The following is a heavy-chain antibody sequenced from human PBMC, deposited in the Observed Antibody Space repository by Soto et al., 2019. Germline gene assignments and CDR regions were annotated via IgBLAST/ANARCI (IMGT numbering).Heavy chain of an antibody. J-gene: IGHJ2*01. Sequence: PAETLSLTGAVYGGSFSGYYWRWIRQRPGKGLEWIGEINHSGSTNYNPSLKSRVTISVDTSKKQCSLKLISVTAADTAVYYSARLGFSVYHWYFDLWARGTRVTVSS. CDR3: ARLGFSVYHWYFDL. CDR2: INHSGST. V-gene: IGHV4-34*01. D-gene: IGHD2-2*01. CDR1: GGSFSGYY.